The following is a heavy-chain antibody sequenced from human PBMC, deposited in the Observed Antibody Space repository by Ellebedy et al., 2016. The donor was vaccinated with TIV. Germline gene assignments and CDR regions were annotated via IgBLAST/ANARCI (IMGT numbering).Heavy chain of an antibody. D-gene: IGHD1-1*01. CDR2: ISHDGSVK. CDR3: AKETTELTATTLY. V-gene: IGHV3-30*18. CDR1: GFTFSRFG. Sequence: PGGSLRLSCAVSGFTFSRFGMQWVRQAPGKGLEWGAVISHDGSVKHYADSVKGRFTISRDNSKNTLNLQLSSLRSEDTAVYYCAKETTELTATTLYWGQGTLVTVSS. J-gene: IGHJ4*02.